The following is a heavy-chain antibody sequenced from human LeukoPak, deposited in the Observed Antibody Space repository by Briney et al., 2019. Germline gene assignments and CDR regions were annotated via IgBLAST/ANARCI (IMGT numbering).Heavy chain of an antibody. V-gene: IGHV4-39*01. CDR1: GGSISSSSYY. J-gene: IGHJ4*02. CDR2: IYYSGNT. Sequence: SETLSLTCTVSGGSISSSSYYWGWIRRPPGKGLEWIGNIYYSGNTYYNPPLKSRITISVDTSKNQFSLKLSSVTAADTAVYYCAAPGWRDLFDYWGQGTLVTVSS. D-gene: IGHD6-19*01. CDR3: AAPGWRDLFDY.